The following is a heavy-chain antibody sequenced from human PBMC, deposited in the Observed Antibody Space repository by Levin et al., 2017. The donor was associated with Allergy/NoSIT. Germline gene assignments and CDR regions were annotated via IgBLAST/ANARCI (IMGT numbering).Heavy chain of an antibody. V-gene: IGHV3-23*03. CDR3: AMLGVRGVIMDGFDT. D-gene: IGHD3-10*01. J-gene: IGHJ5*02. CDR2: INNDGGTT. CDR1: GFTFSTYG. Sequence: GGSLRLSCAASGFTFSTYGMNWVRQAPGKGLEWVSMINNDGGTTYYADSVKGRFIISRDNSKNTLYLQMNSLKAEDTALYYCAMLGVRGVIMDGFDTRGQGTLVTVSS.